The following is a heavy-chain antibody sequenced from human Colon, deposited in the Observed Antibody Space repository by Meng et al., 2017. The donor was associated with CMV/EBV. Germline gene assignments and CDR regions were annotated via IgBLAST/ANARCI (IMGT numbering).Heavy chain of an antibody. CDR3: ARESDYSNGGWFDP. CDR1: GYTFSSYG. J-gene: IGHJ5*02. Sequence: ASVKVSCKASGYTFSSYGITWVRQAPGQGLEWMGWISAYNGYTNYAQKLQGRVTMTTDTSTSTAYMELRSLRSDDTAVYYCARESDYSNGGWFDPWGQGTLVTVSS. D-gene: IGHD4-11*01. CDR2: ISAYNGYT. V-gene: IGHV1-18*01.